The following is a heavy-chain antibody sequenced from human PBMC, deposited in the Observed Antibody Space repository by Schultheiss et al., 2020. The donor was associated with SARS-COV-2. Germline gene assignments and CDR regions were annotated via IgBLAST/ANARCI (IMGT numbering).Heavy chain of an antibody. D-gene: IGHD6-19*01. V-gene: IGHV3-21*01. CDR3: GRFGVVAGIDY. Sequence: GGSLRLSCAASGFTFSDHYMDWVRQAPGKGLEWVSSISSGSSYIYYADSLKGRITISRDNSKNTMYLQVDSVRAEDTAVYYCGRFGVVAGIDYWGQGTLVTVSS. J-gene: IGHJ4*02. CDR1: GFTFSDHY. CDR2: ISSGSSYI.